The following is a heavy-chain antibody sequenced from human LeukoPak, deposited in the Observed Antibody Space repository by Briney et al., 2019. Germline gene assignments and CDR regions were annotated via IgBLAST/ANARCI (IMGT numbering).Heavy chain of an antibody. CDR3: ARGRWGYCSSTSCHGTAFDI. V-gene: IGHV4-34*01. CDR2: INHSGST. Sequence: PSETQSLTCAVYGGSFSGYYWSWIRQPPGKGLEWIGEINHSGSTNYNPSLKSRVTISVDTSKNQFSLKLSSVTAADTAVYYCARGRWGYCSSTSCHGTAFDIWGQGTMVTVSS. CDR1: GGSFSGYY. J-gene: IGHJ3*02. D-gene: IGHD2-2*01.